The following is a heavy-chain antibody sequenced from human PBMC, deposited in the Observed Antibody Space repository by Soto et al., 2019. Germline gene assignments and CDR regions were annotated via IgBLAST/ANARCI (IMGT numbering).Heavy chain of an antibody. Sequence: QLQLQESGPGLVKPSETLSLTCTVSGGSISSSSYYWGWIRQPPGKGLEWIGSISYSGSTYYNPSLTRRVTTSVDPSKNQFSLKLSSVTAADAAVYDCARRLYYDSSGFEGGGMDVWGQGTTVTVSS. V-gene: IGHV4-39*01. CDR2: ISYSGST. CDR3: ARRLYYDSSGFEGGGMDV. J-gene: IGHJ6*02. D-gene: IGHD3-22*01. CDR1: GGSISSSSYY.